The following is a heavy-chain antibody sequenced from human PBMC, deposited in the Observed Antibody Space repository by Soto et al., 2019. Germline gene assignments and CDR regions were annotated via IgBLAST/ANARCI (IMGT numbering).Heavy chain of an antibody. D-gene: IGHD3-10*01. CDR2: IIPIFGTA. CDR1: GGTFSSYA. V-gene: IGHV1-69*13. CDR3: ARDAITMVRGDNYYYYGMDV. J-gene: IGHJ6*02. Sequence: ASVKVSCKASGGTFSSYAISWVRQAPGQGLEWMGGIIPIFGTANYAQKLQGRVTITADESTSTAYMELSSLRSEDTAVYYCARDAITMVRGDNYYYYGMDVWGQGTTVTVSS.